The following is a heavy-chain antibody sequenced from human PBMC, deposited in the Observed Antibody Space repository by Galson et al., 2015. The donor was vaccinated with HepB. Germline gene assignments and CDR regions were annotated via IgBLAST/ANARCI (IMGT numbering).Heavy chain of an antibody. CDR1: GFTFSNVW. J-gene: IGHJ4*02. D-gene: IGHD3-22*01. V-gene: IGHV3-15*01. CDR2: IRSKTDGETT. CDR3: TTAQLSAYYYDTRGYYDYFDY. Sequence: SLRLSCAASGFTFSNVWMSWVRQAPGKGLEWVGRIRSKTDGETTDFAAPVRGRFTISRDDSINTLYLQMNSLKIEDTAVYYCTTAQLSAYYYDTRGYYDYFDYWGQGTLATVSS.